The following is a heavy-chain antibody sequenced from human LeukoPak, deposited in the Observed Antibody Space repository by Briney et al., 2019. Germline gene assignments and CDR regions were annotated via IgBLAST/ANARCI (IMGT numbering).Heavy chain of an antibody. CDR2: IYYSGST. Sequence: PSETLSLTCTVSGGSISSYYWSWIRQPPGKGLEWIGYIYYSGSTNYNPSLKSRVTISVDTSKNQFSLKLSSVTAADTAVYYCARHPLWFGESYYFDYWGQGTLVTVSS. CDR3: ARHPLWFGESYYFDY. J-gene: IGHJ4*02. CDR1: GGSISSYY. D-gene: IGHD3-10*01. V-gene: IGHV4-59*08.